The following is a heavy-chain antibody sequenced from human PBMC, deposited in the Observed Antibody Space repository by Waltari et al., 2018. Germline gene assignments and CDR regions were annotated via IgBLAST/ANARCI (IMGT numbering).Heavy chain of an antibody. CDR3: ARGYSSGWFFDY. Sequence: QVQLVQSGAEVKKPGASVKVSCKASGYTCTRYALHWVRQAPGPRLEWMGWINAGNGNTKYSQKFQGRVTITRDTSASTAYMELSSLRSEDTAVYYCARGYSSGWFFDYWGQGTLFTVSS. V-gene: IGHV1-3*01. J-gene: IGHJ4*02. CDR2: INAGNGNT. CDR1: GYTCTRYA. D-gene: IGHD6-19*01.